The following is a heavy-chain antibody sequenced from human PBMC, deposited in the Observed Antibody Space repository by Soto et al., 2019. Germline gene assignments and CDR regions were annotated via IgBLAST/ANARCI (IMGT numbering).Heavy chain of an antibody. Sequence: EVHLLESGGGFIQPGGSLRLSCVASGFTFSSYAMSWVRQAPGKGLEWVSSIRATGISAYYADSVRGRFTISGDNSKDMVFLQMDSLRAEDTALYYCAKDNGDYQPDYWGQGTLVTVSS. J-gene: IGHJ4*02. CDR2: IRATGISA. CDR3: AKDNGDYQPDY. V-gene: IGHV3-23*01. CDR1: GFTFSSYA. D-gene: IGHD4-17*01.